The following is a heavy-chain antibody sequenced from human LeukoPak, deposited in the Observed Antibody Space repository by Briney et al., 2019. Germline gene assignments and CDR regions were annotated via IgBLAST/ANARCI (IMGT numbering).Heavy chain of an antibody. Sequence: ASVKVSCKASGYTFTGYYMHWVRQAPGQGLEWMGWINPNSGGTNYAQKFQGRVTMTRDTSISTAYMELSRLRSDDTAVYYCARVLRDYYDSSGYYYGSDRAFDYWGQGTLVTVSS. V-gene: IGHV1-2*02. CDR2: INPNSGGT. D-gene: IGHD3-22*01. CDR1: GYTFTGYY. J-gene: IGHJ4*02. CDR3: ARVLRDYYDSSGYYYGSDRAFDY.